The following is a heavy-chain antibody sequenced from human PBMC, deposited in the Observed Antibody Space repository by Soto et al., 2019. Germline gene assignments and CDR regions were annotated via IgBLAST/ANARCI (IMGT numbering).Heavy chain of an antibody. CDR3: LKDGGYSSGRYGV. CDR2: ISWNSGSI. D-gene: IGHD6-19*01. Sequence: PGGSLRLSCAASGFTFYDYAMHWFRQAPGKGLEWVSGISWNSGSIGYADSVKGRFTISRDNAKDSLYLQMNSLRAEDTALYYCLKDGGYSSGRYGVWGQGTLVIVSS. J-gene: IGHJ4*02. V-gene: IGHV3-9*01. CDR1: GFTFYDYA.